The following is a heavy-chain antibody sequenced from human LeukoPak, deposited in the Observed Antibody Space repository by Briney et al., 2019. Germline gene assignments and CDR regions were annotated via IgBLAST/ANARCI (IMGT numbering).Heavy chain of an antibody. CDR3: ARAEKPYYYDSSGYTSRSIDY. Sequence: ASVKISCKASGYTFTGDYMHWVREAPGQGLESMGWINPNSDGTNYAQKFQGRVTMTRDTSISTAYMELSRLRSDDTAVYYCARAEKPYYYDSSGYTSRSIDYWGQGTLVTVSS. D-gene: IGHD3-22*01. J-gene: IGHJ4*02. V-gene: IGHV1-2*02. CDR2: INPNSDGT. CDR1: GYTFTGDY.